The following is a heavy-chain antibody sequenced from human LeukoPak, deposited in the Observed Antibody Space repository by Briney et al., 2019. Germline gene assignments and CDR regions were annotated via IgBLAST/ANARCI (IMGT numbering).Heavy chain of an antibody. D-gene: IGHD6-19*01. CDR3: ARKLLEEQWLAFYYYMDV. CDR1: GGSISSSSYY. V-gene: IGHV4-39*01. Sequence: SETLSLTCTVSGGSISSSSYYWGWIRQPPGKGLEWIGSIYYSGSTYYNPSLKSRVTISVDTSKSQFSLKLSSVTAADTAVYYCARKLLEEQWLAFYYYMDVWGKGTTVTVSS. CDR2: IYYSGST. J-gene: IGHJ6*03.